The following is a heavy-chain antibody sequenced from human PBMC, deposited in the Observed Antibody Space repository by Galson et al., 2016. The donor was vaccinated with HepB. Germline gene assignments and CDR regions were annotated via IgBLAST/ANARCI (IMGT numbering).Heavy chain of an antibody. CDR1: GYTFTNYG. J-gene: IGHJ6*02. D-gene: IGHD6-19*01. V-gene: IGHV1-18*01. Sequence: SVKVSCKASGYTFTNYGISWVRQAPGQGLEWMGWISGYNGNTKYAQKVQGRVTMTTDTSTSTAYVELRSLRSDDTAVHYCARESGQWLPYYHSGMDVWGQGTTVTVSS. CDR2: ISGYNGNT. CDR3: ARESGQWLPYYHSGMDV.